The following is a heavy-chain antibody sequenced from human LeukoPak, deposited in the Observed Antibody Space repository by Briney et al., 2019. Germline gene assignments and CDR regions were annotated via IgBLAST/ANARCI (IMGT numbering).Heavy chain of an antibody. CDR3: ARGPYGSGSYYFDY. CDR2: IIPIFGTA. D-gene: IGHD3-10*01. V-gene: IGHV1-69*13. Sequence: SVKVSCKASGGTFISYAISWVQQAPGQGLEWMGGIIPIFGTANYAQKFQGRVTITADESTSTAYMELSSLRSEDTAVYYCARGPYGSGSYYFDYWGQGTLVTVSS. CDR1: GGTFISYA. J-gene: IGHJ4*02.